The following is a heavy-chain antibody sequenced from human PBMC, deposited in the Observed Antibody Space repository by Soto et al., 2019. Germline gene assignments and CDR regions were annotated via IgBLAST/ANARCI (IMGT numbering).Heavy chain of an antibody. CDR3: ARSRMPPDY. D-gene: IGHD2-15*01. J-gene: IGHJ4*02. Sequence: VQLVESGGGLVQPGGSLRLSCAASGFTFSDYYMTWIRQAPGKGLEWVSYISSSGNTIYYADSVRGRFTISRDNAKKSVYLQMNSLRVEDTAVYYCARSRMPPDYWGQGTLVTVSS. V-gene: IGHV3-11*01. CDR1: GFTFSDYY. CDR2: ISSSGNTI.